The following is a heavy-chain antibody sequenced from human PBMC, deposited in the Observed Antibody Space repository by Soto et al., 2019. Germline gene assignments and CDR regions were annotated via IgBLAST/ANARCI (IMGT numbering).Heavy chain of an antibody. CDR3: ATLPRHDTYSGFDY. V-gene: IGHV5-51*01. D-gene: IGHD1-26*01. J-gene: IGHJ4*02. CDR2: IYPGDSDT. CDR1: GYIFTNYW. Sequence: PGESLKISCKGSGYIFTNYWIGWVRQMPGKGLEWMGLIYPGDSDTKYSASFQGQVTISADQSISTAYLRWSSLKASDTAMYYCATLPRHDTYSGFDYWGQGTLVTVSS.